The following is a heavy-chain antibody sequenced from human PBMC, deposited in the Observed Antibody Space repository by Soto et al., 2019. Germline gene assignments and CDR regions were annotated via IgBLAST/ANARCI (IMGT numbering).Heavy chain of an antibody. Sequence: SETLSLTCAVYGGSFSGYYWSWIRQPPGKGLEWIGEINHSGSTNYDPSLKSRVTISVDTSKNQFSLKLSSVTAADTAVYYCARDRWLLPYYYYYGMDVWGQGTTVTVSS. D-gene: IGHD3-22*01. V-gene: IGHV4-34*01. J-gene: IGHJ6*02. CDR1: GGSFSGYY. CDR2: INHSGST. CDR3: ARDRWLLPYYYYYGMDV.